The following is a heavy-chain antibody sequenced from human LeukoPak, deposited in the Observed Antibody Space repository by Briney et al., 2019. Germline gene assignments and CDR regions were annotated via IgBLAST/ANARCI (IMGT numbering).Heavy chain of an antibody. J-gene: IGHJ4*02. CDR3: ARACYDSSGYHLDY. Sequence: KPSETLSLTCAVYGGSFSGYYWSWIRQPPGKGLEWIGEINHSGSTNYNPSLKSRVTISVDTSKNQFSLKLSSVTAADTAVYYCARACYDSSGYHLDYWGQGTLVTVSS. CDR2: INHSGST. CDR1: GGSFSGYY. V-gene: IGHV4-34*01. D-gene: IGHD3-22*01.